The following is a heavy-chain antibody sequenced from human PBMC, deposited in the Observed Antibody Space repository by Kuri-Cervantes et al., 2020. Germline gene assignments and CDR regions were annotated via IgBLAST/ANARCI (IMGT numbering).Heavy chain of an antibody. CDR2: IYSDGAT. CDR1: GFTVGTNY. V-gene: IGHV3-53*01. CDR3: SRDQAGASFY. D-gene: IGHD1-26*01. Sequence: GESLKISCAASGFTVGTNYMSWVRQAPGKGLEWVSVIYSDGATYYADSVKGRFTVSRDTSTNTLYLQMNSLRVEDTAVYYCSRDQAGASFYWGQGTLVTVSS. J-gene: IGHJ4*02.